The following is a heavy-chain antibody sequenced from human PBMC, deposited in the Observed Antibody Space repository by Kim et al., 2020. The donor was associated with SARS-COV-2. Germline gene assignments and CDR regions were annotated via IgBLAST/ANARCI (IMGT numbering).Heavy chain of an antibody. Sequence: ASVKVSCKASGYTFTSYDINWVRQATGQGLEWMGWMNPNSGNTGYAQKFQGRVTMTRNTSISTAYMELSSLRSEDTAVYYCARAGRFGELWDYYYYYGMDVWGQGTTVTVSS. D-gene: IGHD3-10*01. CDR3: ARAGRFGELWDYYYYYGMDV. CDR2: MNPNSGNT. J-gene: IGHJ6*02. V-gene: IGHV1-8*01. CDR1: GYTFTSYD.